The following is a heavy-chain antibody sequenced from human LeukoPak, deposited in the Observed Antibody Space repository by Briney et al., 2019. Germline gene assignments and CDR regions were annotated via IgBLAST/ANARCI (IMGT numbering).Heavy chain of an antibody. CDR1: GFTSSAYG. J-gene: IGHJ4*02. D-gene: IGHD5/OR15-5a*01. Sequence: GGSLRLSCAASGFTSSAYGMHWVRQAPGKGLEWVGVIWYDGSKMFYGDSVKGRFTISRDDSKNTLYLEMNSLRAEDTAIYYCARDPDTSTKVDYWGQGTLVTVSS. CDR2: IWYDGSKM. V-gene: IGHV3-33*01. CDR3: ARDPDTSTKVDY.